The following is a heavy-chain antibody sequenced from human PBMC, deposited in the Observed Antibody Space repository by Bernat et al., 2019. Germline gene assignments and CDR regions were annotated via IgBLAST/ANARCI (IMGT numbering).Heavy chain of an antibody. CDR3: ARGSSDCSRSSCPYDY. CDR1: GGTFSRHA. Sequence: QVQLVQSGAEVKKPGSSVKVSCKASGGTFSRHAINWVRQAPGQGLEWMGGIIPLFGTASYAQKFQGSVTIAADASTSTAYMDLSSLSSEDTAVYYCARGSSDCSRSSCPYDYWGQGILVTVSS. J-gene: IGHJ4*02. CDR2: IIPLFGTA. D-gene: IGHD2-2*01. V-gene: IGHV1-69*01.